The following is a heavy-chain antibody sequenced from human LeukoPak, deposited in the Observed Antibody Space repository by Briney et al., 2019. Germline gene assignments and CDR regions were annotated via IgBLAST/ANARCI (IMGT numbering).Heavy chain of an antibody. J-gene: IGHJ4*02. Sequence: GASVRVSCKASGFTFTSSAMQWVRQARGQRLEWIGWIVVGSGNTNYAQKFQERVTITRDMSTSTAYMEPSSLRSEDTAVYYCAADKGYSSSWYHFDYWGQGTLVTVSS. D-gene: IGHD6-13*01. CDR2: IVVGSGNT. CDR3: AADKGYSSSWYHFDY. CDR1: GFTFTSSA. V-gene: IGHV1-58*02.